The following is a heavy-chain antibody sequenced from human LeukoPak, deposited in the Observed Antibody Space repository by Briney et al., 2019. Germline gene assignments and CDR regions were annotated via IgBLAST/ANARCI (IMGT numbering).Heavy chain of an antibody. J-gene: IGHJ4*02. CDR1: GYTFTSYD. CDR3: ARVLYSAWRTLGY. D-gene: IGHD2-2*02. Sequence: ASVKVSCKASGYTFTSYDINWVRQATGQGLECMGWMNPKSGNTGYAQKFQGRVTMTRNTSISTAYMELSSLRSEDTAVYYCARVLYSAWRTLGYWGQGTLVTVSS. V-gene: IGHV1-8*01. CDR2: MNPKSGNT.